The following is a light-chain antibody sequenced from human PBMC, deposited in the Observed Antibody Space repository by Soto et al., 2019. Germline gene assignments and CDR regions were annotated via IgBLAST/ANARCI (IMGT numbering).Light chain of an antibody. CDR1: QSVSSSY. CDR2: GAS. J-gene: IGKJ1*01. V-gene: IGKV3-20*01. Sequence: EIVLTHSPGTLSLSPGERATLSCRASQSVSSSYLAWYQQKPGQAPRLLIYGASSRATGIPDRFSGSGSGTDFTLTISRLEPEDFAVYYCQQYGSSPPWWTFGQGTKVDIK. CDR3: QQYGSSPPWWT.